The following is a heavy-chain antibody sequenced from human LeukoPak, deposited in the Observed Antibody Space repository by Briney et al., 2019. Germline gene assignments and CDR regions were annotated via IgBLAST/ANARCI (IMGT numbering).Heavy chain of an antibody. V-gene: IGHV3-15*01. D-gene: IGHD3-22*01. J-gene: IGHJ4*02. CDR3: PTDPPPRSPYYYDSSGYYFDY. Sequence: GGSLRLSCKASGITFSNARKSWCRQAPGKGLEWCGRIKSKTEGGTTDYAAPVKGRFTVSRDDSKTTRYRQMNNLKTEITATDYCPTDPPPRSPYYYDSSGYYFDYWGQGTLVTVSS. CDR1: GITFSNAR. CDR2: IKSKTEGGTT.